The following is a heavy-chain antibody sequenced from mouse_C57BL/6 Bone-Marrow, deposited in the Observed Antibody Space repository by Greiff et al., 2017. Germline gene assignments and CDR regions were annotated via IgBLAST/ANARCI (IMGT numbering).Heavy chain of an antibody. J-gene: IGHJ1*03. CDR2: ISYDGSN. V-gene: IGHV3-6*01. CDR3: AREVTGGYWYFDV. Sequence: EVQLQESGPGLVKPSQSLSLTCSVTGYSITSGYYWNWIRQFPGNKLEWMGYISYDGSNNYNPSLKNRISITRDTSKNQFFLKLNSVTTEDTATYYCAREVTGGYWYFDVWGTGTTVTVSS. D-gene: IGHD4-1*01. CDR1: GYSITSGYY.